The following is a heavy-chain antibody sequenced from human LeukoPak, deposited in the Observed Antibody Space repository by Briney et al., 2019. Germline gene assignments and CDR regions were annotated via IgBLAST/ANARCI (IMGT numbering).Heavy chain of an antibody. CDR1: GGSFSSYA. CDR2: IIPIFGTA. D-gene: IGHD3-22*01. J-gene: IGHJ4*02. Sequence: SVKVSCKASGGSFSSYAISWVRQAPGQGLEWMGGIIPIFGTANYAQKFQGRVTITADESTNTAYMELSSLRSEDTALYYCASRIKDGHSSARFDYWGQGTLVTVSS. CDR3: ASRIKDGHSSARFDY. V-gene: IGHV1-69*13.